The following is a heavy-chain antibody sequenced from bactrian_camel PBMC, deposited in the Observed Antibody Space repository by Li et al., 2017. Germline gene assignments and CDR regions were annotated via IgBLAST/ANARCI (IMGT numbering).Heavy chain of an antibody. Sequence: DVQLVESGGGLVQAGGSLRLSCAASGFTFSASDMSWVRQAPGKGLEWVSGIDREGGSTYYADSVKGRFTISRDNAKNTLYLQLNSLKTEDMAMYYCTKSDDGVVNWGQGTQVTVS. CDR1: GFTFSASD. CDR2: IDREGGST. V-gene: IGHV3S40*01. CDR3: TKSDDGVVN. J-gene: IGHJ4*01.